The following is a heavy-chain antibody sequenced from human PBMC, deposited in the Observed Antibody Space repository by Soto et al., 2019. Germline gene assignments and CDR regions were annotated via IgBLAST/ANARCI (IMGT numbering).Heavy chain of an antibody. CDR2: IFSNDEK. V-gene: IGHV2-26*01. CDR1: GFSLSNARMG. J-gene: IGHJ5*02. Sequence: QVTLKESGPVLVKPTETLTLTCTVSGFSLSNARMGVSWIRQPPGKALEWLAHIFSNDEKSYSTSLKSRLTISKDTSKSQVVLTMTNMDPVDTATYYCARFAPRYVWGSYRAYNWFDPWGQGTLVTVSS. D-gene: IGHD3-16*02. CDR3: ARFAPRYVWGSYRAYNWFDP.